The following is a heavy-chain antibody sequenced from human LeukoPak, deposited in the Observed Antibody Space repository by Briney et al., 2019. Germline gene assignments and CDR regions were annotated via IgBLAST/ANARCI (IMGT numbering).Heavy chain of an antibody. J-gene: IGHJ4*02. CDR2: IWYDGSNK. D-gene: IGHD3-16*02. V-gene: IGHV3-33*01. CDR1: GFTFSSYG. Sequence: PGGSLRLSCAASGFTFSSYGMHWVRQAPGKGLEWVAVIWYDGSNKYYADSVKGRFTISRDNSKNTLYLQMNSLRAEDTAVYYCARDVVMITFGGVIVQYYFDYWGQGTLVTVSS. CDR3: ARDVVMITFGGVIVQYYFDY.